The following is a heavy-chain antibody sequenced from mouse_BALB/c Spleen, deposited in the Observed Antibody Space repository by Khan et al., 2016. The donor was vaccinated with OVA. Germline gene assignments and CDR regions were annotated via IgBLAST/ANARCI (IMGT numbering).Heavy chain of an antibody. J-gene: IGHJ1*01. Sequence: EVELVESGGGLVQPGGSRKLSCAASGFTFSSFGMPLVRQAPKKGLEWVAYMSSGSSTIYYVDTVKGRFTISRDNPKNTLFMQMTSLRSEDSAVYYCARSRGNVHWYFDYWGEGTSVTVSS. CDR1: GFTFSSFG. CDR3: ARSRGNVHWYFDY. D-gene: IGHD2-1*01. CDR2: MSSGSSTI. V-gene: IGHV5-17*02.